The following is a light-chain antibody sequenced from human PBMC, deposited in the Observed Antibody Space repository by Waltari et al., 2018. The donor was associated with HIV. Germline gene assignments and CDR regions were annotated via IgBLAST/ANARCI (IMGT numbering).Light chain of an antibody. J-gene: IGLJ2*01. CDR2: DVH. V-gene: IGLV2-14*01. CDR3: SSYTRSHTLV. CDR1: STDIDIYTF. Sequence: QSALTQPASVSGSPGQSITISCSGTSTDIDIYTFVSWYRQFPGKAPQLLMSDVHSRPAGIPLRFSGSKSGSAASLTISGLQTEDEADYYCSSYTRSHTLVFGGGTRLTVL.